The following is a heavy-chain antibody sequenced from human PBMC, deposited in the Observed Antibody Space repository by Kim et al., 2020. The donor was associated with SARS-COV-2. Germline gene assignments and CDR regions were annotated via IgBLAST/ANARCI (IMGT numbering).Heavy chain of an antibody. V-gene: IGHV3-9*01. CDR2: ISWNSGSI. Sequence: GGSLRLSCAASGFTFDDYAMHWVRQAPGKGLEWVSGISWNSGSIGYADSVKGRLTISRDNAKNSLYLQMNSLRAEDTALYYCAKEDIVATIGGVRYYYGMDVWGQGTTVTVSS. D-gene: IGHD5-12*01. CDR1: GFTFDDYA. CDR3: AKEDIVATIGGVRYYYGMDV. J-gene: IGHJ6*02.